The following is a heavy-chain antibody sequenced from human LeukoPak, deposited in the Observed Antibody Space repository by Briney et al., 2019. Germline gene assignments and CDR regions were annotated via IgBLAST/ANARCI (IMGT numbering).Heavy chain of an antibody. J-gene: IGHJ4*02. CDR2: IFHSGST. Sequence: ASETLSLTCTVSGDSIDSYYWSWIRQPPGKGLEWIGYIFHSGSTNYNPSLKSRVTISVDTSKNQLSLKLSSVTAADTAVYYCARGAPGGNDYGDYWGQGTLVTVSS. V-gene: IGHV4-59*01. CDR1: GDSIDSYY. CDR3: ARGAPGGNDYGDY.